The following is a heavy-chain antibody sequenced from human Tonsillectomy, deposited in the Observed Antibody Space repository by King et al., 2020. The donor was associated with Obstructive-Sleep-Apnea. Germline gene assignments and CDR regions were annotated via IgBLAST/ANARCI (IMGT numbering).Heavy chain of an antibody. V-gene: IGHV4-34*01. CDR3: ARGLTHYYYYGMDV. CDR2: INHSGST. J-gene: IGHJ6*02. D-gene: IGHD4-23*01. CDR1: GGSFSGYY. Sequence: VQLQQWGAGLLKPSETLSLTCAVYGGSFSGYYWSWIRQPLGKGLEWIGEINHSGSTNYNPSLKSRVTISVDTSKNQFSLKLSSVTAADTAVYYCARGLTHYYYYGMDVWGQGTTVTVSS.